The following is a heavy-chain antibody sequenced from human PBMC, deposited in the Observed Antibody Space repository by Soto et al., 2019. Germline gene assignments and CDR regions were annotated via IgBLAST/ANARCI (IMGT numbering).Heavy chain of an antibody. CDR3: ARLLWANDYSNPTTGRSGYYYGMDV. Sequence: PGESLKISCKGSGYSFTSYWIGWVRQMPGKGLEWMGIIYPGDSDTRYRPSFQGQVTISADKSISTAYLQWSSLKASDTAMYYCARLLWANDYSNPTTGRSGYYYGMDVWGQGTTVTVSS. CDR1: GYSFTSYW. D-gene: IGHD4-4*01. J-gene: IGHJ6*02. CDR2: IYPGDSDT. V-gene: IGHV5-51*01.